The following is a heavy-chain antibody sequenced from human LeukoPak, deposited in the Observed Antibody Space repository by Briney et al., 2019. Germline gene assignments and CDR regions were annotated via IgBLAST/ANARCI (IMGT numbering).Heavy chain of an antibody. CDR1: GGSISSSSYY. CDR2: IYYSGST. V-gene: IGHV4-39*01. CDR3: ARRPALDGSGSYQDAFDI. D-gene: IGHD3-10*01. Sequence: PETLSLTCTVSGGSISSSSYYWGWIRQPPGKGLEWIGSIYYSGSTYYNPSLKSRVTISVDTSKNQFSLKLSSVTAADTAVYYCARRPALDGSGSYQDAFDIWGQGTMVTVSS. J-gene: IGHJ3*02.